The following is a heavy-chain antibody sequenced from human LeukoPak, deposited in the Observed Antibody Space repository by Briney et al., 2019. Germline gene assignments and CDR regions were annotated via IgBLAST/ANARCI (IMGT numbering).Heavy chain of an antibody. Sequence: QTGGSLRLSCAASGFTFSSYGMSWVRQAPGKGLEWVSAISGSGGSTYYADSVKGRFTISRDNSKNTLYLQMNSLRAEDTAVYYCAKESNIVVVPAAPLNPWGQGTLVTVSS. CDR3: AKESNIVVVPAAPLNP. CDR1: GFTFSSYG. CDR2: ISGSGGST. J-gene: IGHJ5*02. D-gene: IGHD2-2*01. V-gene: IGHV3-23*01.